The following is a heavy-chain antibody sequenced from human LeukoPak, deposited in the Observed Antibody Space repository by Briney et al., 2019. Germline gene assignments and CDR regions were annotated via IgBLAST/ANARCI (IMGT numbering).Heavy chain of an antibody. J-gene: IGHJ3*02. CDR3: ASPSSRWLDAFDI. CDR1: GFTFSDYY. D-gene: IGHD6-19*01. CDR2: ISSSGSTI. Sequence: GRSLRLSCAASGFTFSDYYMSWIRQAPGKGLEWVSYISSSGSTIYYADSVKGRFTISRDNAKNSLYLQMNSLRAEDTAVYYCASPSSRWLDAFDIWGQGTMVTVPS. V-gene: IGHV3-11*01.